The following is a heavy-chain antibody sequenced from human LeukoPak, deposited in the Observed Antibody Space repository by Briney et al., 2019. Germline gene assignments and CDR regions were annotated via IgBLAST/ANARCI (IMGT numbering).Heavy chain of an antibody. CDR1: GYSFTSYW. CDR2: IYPGDSDT. Sequence: GESLKISCKGSGYSFTSYWIGWVRQMPGKGLEWMRIIYPGDSDTRYSPSFQGQVTISADKSISTAYLQWSSLKASDTAMYYCARRGCRGSTSCPFDYWGQGTLVTVSS. J-gene: IGHJ4*02. D-gene: IGHD2-2*01. CDR3: ARRGCRGSTSCPFDY. V-gene: IGHV5-51*01.